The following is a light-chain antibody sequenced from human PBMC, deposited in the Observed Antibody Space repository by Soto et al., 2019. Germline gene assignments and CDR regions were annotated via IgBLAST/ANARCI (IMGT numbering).Light chain of an antibody. CDR1: KNDIGVYDF. CDR2: EVV. J-gene: IGLJ1*01. CDR3: KSYAGSNSYV. Sequence: QSVLTQPPSASGSPGQSVTISCTGTKNDIGVYDFVSWYQHHPGQAPRLFIYEVVQRRSGVPDRFSGSKSGNTASLTVSGLQAVDEADYFCKSYAGSNSYVFGSGTKVTVL. V-gene: IGLV2-8*01.